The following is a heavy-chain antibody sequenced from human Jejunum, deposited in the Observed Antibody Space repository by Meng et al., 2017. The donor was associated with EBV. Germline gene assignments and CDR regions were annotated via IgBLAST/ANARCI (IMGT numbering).Heavy chain of an antibody. J-gene: IGHJ4*02. D-gene: IGHD1-26*01. CDR2: FSGSGGPT. CDR1: GFTFSSYA. Sequence: VPWVGSGGGLVPPGGALGLSCAASGFTFSSYAMTWVRQAPGKGLEWLSTFSGSGGPTYYADSVRGRFTISRDNSKTTLYLQMNTLRAEDTAVYYCAKDVVGATDFWGQGTLVTVSS. CDR3: AKDVVGATDF. V-gene: IGHV3-23*04.